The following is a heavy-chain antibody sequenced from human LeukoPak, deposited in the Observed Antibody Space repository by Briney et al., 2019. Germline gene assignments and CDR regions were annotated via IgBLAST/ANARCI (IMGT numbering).Heavy chain of an antibody. J-gene: IGHJ6*02. CDR2: ISAYNGNT. CDR3: ARAGYIVVVPAAMVPPVYYGMDV. D-gene: IGHD2-2*01. CDR1: GYTFTSYG. Sequence: ASVKVSCKASGYTFTSYGISWVRRAPGQGLEWMGWISAYNGNTNYAQKLQGRVTMTTDTSTSTAYMELRSLRSDDTAVYYCARAGYIVVVPAAMVPPVYYGMDVWGQGTTVTVSS. V-gene: IGHV1-18*01.